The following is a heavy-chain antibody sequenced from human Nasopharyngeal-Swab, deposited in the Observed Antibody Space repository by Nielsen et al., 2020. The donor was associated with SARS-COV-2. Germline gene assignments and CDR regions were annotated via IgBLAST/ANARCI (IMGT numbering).Heavy chain of an antibody. CDR2: ISWDSVTI. CDR1: GFTFDDYA. D-gene: IGHD7-27*01. V-gene: IGHV3-9*01. Sequence: SLKISCAAPGFTFDDYAMHWVRQAPGKGLEWVSGISWDSVTIGYADSLKGRISISRDNAKNALYLQMNSLRPEDTARYYCVKGVAVVWGHFNDWGRGTLVTVSS. J-gene: IGHJ4*01. CDR3: VKGVAVVWGHFND.